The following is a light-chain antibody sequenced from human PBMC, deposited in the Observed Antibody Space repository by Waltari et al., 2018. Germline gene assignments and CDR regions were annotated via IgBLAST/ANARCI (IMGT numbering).Light chain of an antibody. V-gene: IGLV2-14*03. CDR2: DVS. Sequence: QSALTQPASVSGSPGRSITISCTGTSSDVGGYNYVSWYQQHPGKAPKLIIYDVSDRPSGISDRCSGSKAGNTASLTISGLQAEDEADYYCSSYSGRSPQRYVFGSVTKVTVL. CDR1: SSDVGGYNY. J-gene: IGLJ1*01. CDR3: SSYSGRSPQRYV.